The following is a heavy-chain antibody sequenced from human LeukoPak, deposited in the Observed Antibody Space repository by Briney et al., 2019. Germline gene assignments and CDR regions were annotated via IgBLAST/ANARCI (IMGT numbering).Heavy chain of an antibody. CDR1: GFAFSNCA. Sequence: PGGSLRLSCAASGFAFSNCAMSWVRQAPGKGLEWVSAISGSGVNTYYADSVKGRFITSRDNSKNTLYLQMNSLRAEDTAVYYCARAHSGSGSYGLDYWGQGTLVTVSS. D-gene: IGHD3-10*01. CDR3: ARAHSGSGSYGLDY. V-gene: IGHV3-23*01. J-gene: IGHJ4*02. CDR2: ISGSGVNT.